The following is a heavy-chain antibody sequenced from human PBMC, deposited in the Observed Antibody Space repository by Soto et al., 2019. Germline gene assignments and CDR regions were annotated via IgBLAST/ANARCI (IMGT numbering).Heavy chain of an antibody. J-gene: IGHJ4*02. D-gene: IGHD3-9*01. Sequence: GGSLRLSCAASGFTVSSNYMSWVRQAPGKWLEWVSVIYSGGSSYYADSVKGRFTISRDNSKNTVYLQMNSLRAEDMAVYYCARVYYDILTGYRNWGQGTLVTVSS. CDR3: ARVYYDILTGYRN. V-gene: IGHV3-53*01. CDR2: IYSGGSS. CDR1: GFTVSSNY.